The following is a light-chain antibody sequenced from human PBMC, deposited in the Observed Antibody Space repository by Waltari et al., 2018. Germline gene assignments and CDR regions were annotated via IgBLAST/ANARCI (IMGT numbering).Light chain of an antibody. CDR1: QTVSSS. Sequence: EIVTTQSPATLSLSPGERATLSCRASQTVSSSLAWYQQKAGQAPRLLIYGAFRRATGIPDRFSGSGSGTEFTLTISSLEPEDVAVYYCQQNSNWPYSFGQGTKVEIK. CDR3: QQNSNWPYS. V-gene: IGKV3D-15*01. J-gene: IGKJ2*03. CDR2: GAF.